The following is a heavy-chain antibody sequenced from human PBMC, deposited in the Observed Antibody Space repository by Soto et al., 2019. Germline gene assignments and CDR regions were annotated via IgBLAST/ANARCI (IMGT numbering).Heavy chain of an antibody. D-gene: IGHD2-2*02. Sequence: EVQLVESGGGLVQPGGSLRLSCAASGFTFSSYWMHWVRQAPGKGLVWVSHINSDGSSTSYADSVKGRFTISRDNAQNTLYLQMSSRSAEDTAVYYCASDRYCSSTSCYTDAFDILGRATMVSVSS. CDR2: INSDGSST. V-gene: IGHV3-74*01. CDR3: ASDRYCSSTSCYTDAFDI. J-gene: IGHJ3*02. CDR1: GFTFSSYW.